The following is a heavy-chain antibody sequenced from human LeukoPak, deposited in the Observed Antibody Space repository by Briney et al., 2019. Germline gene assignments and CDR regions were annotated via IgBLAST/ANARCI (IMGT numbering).Heavy chain of an antibody. J-gene: IGHJ3*02. Sequence: ASVKVSCKTSGGTFSNYAISWVRQAPGQGLEWMGGIIPILGTSNSAEKFQGRLTVTTNEFTGTAYMELSTLRSEDTAVYYCATDLADATYGFDIWGQGTMVTVSS. CDR1: GGTFSNYA. V-gene: IGHV1-69*05. CDR2: IIPILGTS. CDR3: ATDLADATYGFDI. D-gene: IGHD6-13*01.